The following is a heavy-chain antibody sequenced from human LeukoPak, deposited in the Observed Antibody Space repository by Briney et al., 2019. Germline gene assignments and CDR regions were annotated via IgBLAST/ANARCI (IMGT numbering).Heavy chain of an antibody. D-gene: IGHD2-15*01. CDR2: ISYDGRNK. J-gene: IGHJ4*02. Sequence: GRSLRLSCATSGFTVNSYAVHWVRQAPGKGLEWVAVISYDGRNKYFADSGKGRFTISRDNSKNTLYLQMNSLRAEDTAVYHCARDRGSCSGGSCYYFDYWGQGTLVTVSS. V-gene: IGHV3-30*04. CDR3: ARDRGSCSGGSCYYFDY. CDR1: GFTVNSYA.